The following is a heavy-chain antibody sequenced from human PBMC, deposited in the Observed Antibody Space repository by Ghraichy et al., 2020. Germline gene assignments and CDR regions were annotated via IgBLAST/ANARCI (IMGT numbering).Heavy chain of an antibody. V-gene: IGHV3-48*03. CDR3: VTGNVVMPPYY. J-gene: IGHJ4*02. CDR2: ISSSGSNI. D-gene: IGHD2-2*01. CDR1: GFTFSSYE. Sequence: GGSLRLSCAASGFTFSSYEMIWVRQAPGKGLGGVAYISSSGSNIYYADSVEGRFTVSRDNAKSSMYLQMNSLRVEATAVYYCVTGNVVMPPYYWGQGTLVTVSS.